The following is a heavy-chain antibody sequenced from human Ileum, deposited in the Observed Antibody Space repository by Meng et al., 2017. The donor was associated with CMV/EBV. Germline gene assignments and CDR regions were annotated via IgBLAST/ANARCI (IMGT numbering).Heavy chain of an antibody. Sequence: GRRVEAGGGLVKPGGSLRLSCAASGFTFSNAWMSWVRQAPGKGLEWVGRIQSKTHGGTTDYAAPVKGRFTVSRDDSKNTLYLEMNSLKTEDTGVYYCVMEPHFDYWGQGTLVTVSS. CDR2: IQSKTHGGTT. CDR3: VMEPHFDY. V-gene: IGHV3-15*01. CDR1: GFTFSNAW. J-gene: IGHJ4*02. D-gene: IGHD2-8*01.